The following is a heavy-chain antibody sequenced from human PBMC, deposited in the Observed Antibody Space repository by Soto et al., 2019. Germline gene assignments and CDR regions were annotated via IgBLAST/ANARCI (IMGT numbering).Heavy chain of an antibody. J-gene: IGHJ6*02. D-gene: IGHD3-10*01. V-gene: IGHV5-51*01. CDR2: IYPGDSDT. CDR1: GYSFTDYW. Sequence: PGESLKISCKGSGYSFTDYWIAWVRQMPGKGLEWMGIIYPGDSDTRYSPSFQGQVTISADKSVSTAYLQWSSLKASDTAMYYCARPNQFITTRGISYFDPWGQGTLVTVSSGKPAEDTAVYYCARVQDYYDSSGYYDHYYYYGMDVWGQGTTVTVSS. CDR3: ARPNQFITTRGISYFDPWGQGTLVTVSSGKPAEDTAVYYCARVQDYYDSSGYYDHYYYYGMDV.